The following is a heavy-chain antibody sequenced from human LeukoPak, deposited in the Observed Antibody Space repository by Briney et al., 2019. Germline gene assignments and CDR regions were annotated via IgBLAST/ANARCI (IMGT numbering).Heavy chain of an antibody. CDR1: GGFINSYY. D-gene: IGHD4-23*01. Sequence: SETLSLTCTVSGGFINSYYWSWIRQPAGKGLEWIGRIYSSGSTNYNPSLKSRVSMSVDTSKNQFSLKLTSVTAADTAVYYCARGGKATVVTMWGHGILVTVSS. V-gene: IGHV4-4*07. CDR3: ARGGKATVVTM. J-gene: IGHJ4*01. CDR2: IYSSGST.